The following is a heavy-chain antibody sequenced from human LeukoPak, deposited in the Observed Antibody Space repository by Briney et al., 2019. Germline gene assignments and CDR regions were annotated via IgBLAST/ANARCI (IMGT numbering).Heavy chain of an antibody. V-gene: IGHV3-21*01. D-gene: IGHD1-26*01. CDR1: GFTFGSYS. CDR2: ISSSSSYI. CDR3: ATKGVSGSYPIDY. Sequence: GGSLRLSCAASGFTFGSYSMNWVRQAPGKGLEWVSSISSSSSYIYYADSVKGRFTISRDNAKNSLYLQMNSLRAEDTAVYYCATKGVSGSYPIDYWGQGTLVTVSS. J-gene: IGHJ4*02.